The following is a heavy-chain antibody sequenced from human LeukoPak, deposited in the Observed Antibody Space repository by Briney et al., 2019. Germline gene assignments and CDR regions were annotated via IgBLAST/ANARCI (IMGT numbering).Heavy chain of an antibody. CDR1: GFTFSNYN. CDR3: ARDRGGTDDFWSGYYTGYFDY. V-gene: IGHV3-48*01. Sequence: GGSLRLSCAASGFTFSNYNMNWVRQAPGKGLEWVSYISSSSSTIYYADSVKGRFTISRDNAKNSLYLQMNSLRVEDTAVFYCARDRGGTDDFWSGYYTGYFDYWGQGTLVAVSS. CDR2: ISSSSSTI. J-gene: IGHJ4*02. D-gene: IGHD3-3*01.